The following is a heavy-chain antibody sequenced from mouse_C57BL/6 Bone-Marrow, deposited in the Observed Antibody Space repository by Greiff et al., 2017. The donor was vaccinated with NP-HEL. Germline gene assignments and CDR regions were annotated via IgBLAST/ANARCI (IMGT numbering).Heavy chain of an antibody. CDR3: ARVDYYGSSSDWFAY. D-gene: IGHD1-1*01. CDR1: GYTFTSYG. V-gene: IGHV1-81*01. CDR2: IYPRSGNT. Sequence: QVQLKESGAELARPGASVKLSCKASGYTFTSYGISWVKQRTGQGLEWIGEIYPRSGNTYYNEKFKGKATLTADKSSSTAYMELRSLTSEDSAVYFCARVDYYGSSSDWFAYWGQGTLVTVSA. J-gene: IGHJ3*01.